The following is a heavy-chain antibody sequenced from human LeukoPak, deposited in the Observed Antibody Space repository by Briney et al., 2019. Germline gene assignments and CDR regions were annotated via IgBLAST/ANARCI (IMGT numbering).Heavy chain of an antibody. J-gene: IGHJ6*03. D-gene: IGHD3-10*01. CDR3: AIRYGSGEKYYYYYMDV. CDR1: GYTFTCYD. V-gene: IGHV1-8*01. CDR2: MNPNSGNT. Sequence: ASVKVSCKASGYTFTCYDINWVRQATGQGLEWMGWMNPNSGNTGYAQKFQGRVTMTRNTSISTAYMELSSLRSEDTAVYYCAIRYGSGEKYYYYYMDVWGKGTTVTVSS.